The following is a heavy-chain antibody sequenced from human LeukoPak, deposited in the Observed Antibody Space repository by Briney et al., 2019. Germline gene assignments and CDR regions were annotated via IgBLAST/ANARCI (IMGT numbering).Heavy chain of an antibody. V-gene: IGHV4-39*01. CDR3: ARLIIDYDSSGYYRTYAFDI. J-gene: IGHJ3*02. CDR1: GCSISGGRYY. Sequence: SETLSLTCTVSGCSISGGRYYLAWIRQPPGKGLEWIASISYNGIPYYNPSLKSRVTISVDTSKYQFSLELTSVTVTDTAVYYCARLIIDYDSSGYYRTYAFDIWGQGTMVTVSS. D-gene: IGHD3-22*01. CDR2: ISYNGIP.